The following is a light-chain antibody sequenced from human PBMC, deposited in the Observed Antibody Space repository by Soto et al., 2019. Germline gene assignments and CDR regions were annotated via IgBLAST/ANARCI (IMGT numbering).Light chain of an antibody. Sequence: EVVMTQSPLSLPVTLGQPASISCRSSQSLAYIDGNTYLTWFHQRPGQSPRRLIYNVSNRDSGXPXRXSGSGSGTDFTLKISRVEAEDVGIYYCMQSTHWPPYTFGQGTKLEIK. CDR1: QSLAYIDGNTY. CDR2: NVS. CDR3: MQSTHWPPYT. V-gene: IGKV2-30*01. J-gene: IGKJ2*01.